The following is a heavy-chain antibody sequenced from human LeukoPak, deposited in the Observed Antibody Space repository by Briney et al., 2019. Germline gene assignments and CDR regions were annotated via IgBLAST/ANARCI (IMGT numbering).Heavy chain of an antibody. Sequence: GGSLRLSCAASGFTFSSYSMNWVRQAPGKGLEWVSSISSSSNYIYYADSVKGRFTISRDNAKNSLNLQMNSLRAEDTAVYYCARGEYYDILTGQNWFDPWGQGTLVTVSS. CDR3: ARGEYYDILTGQNWFDP. CDR1: GFTFSSYS. D-gene: IGHD3-9*01. V-gene: IGHV3-21*04. CDR2: ISSSSNYI. J-gene: IGHJ5*02.